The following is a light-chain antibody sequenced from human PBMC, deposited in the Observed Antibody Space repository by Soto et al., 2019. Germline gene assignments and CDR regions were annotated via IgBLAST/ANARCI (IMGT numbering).Light chain of an antibody. CDR3: QQRCNWPRT. CDR2: AAS. CDR1: QSVGSY. V-gene: IGKV3-11*01. Sequence: EILLTQSPGSLSSSPGDRATLTCRASQSVGSYLTWYQQKPGKAPKLLIYAASSRPTGVPARFSGSGSGTDFTLTISSLEPEDFAVYYCQQRCNWPRTFGGGSKVDIK. J-gene: IGKJ4*01.